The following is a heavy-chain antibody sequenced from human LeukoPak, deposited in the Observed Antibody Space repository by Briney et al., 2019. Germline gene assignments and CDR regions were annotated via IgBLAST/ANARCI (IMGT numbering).Heavy chain of an antibody. Sequence: PGGSLRLSCAASGFTFSTYHMSWVRQAPGKGLECVAHMFPNGRQESCVDSVKGRFTVSRDNAENSLYLQMSSLRAEDTAVYYCARLTQLARGRYWGQGTLVTVSS. CDR1: GFTFSTYH. J-gene: IGHJ4*02. D-gene: IGHD6-6*01. CDR2: MFPNGRQE. CDR3: ARLTQLARGRY. V-gene: IGHV3-7*03.